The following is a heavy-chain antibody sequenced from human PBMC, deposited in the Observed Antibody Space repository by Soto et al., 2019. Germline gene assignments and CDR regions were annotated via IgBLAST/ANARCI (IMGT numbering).Heavy chain of an antibody. CDR3: ARPHIRSAWNDVFDI. CDR1: GFTFDDYS. V-gene: IGHV3-30*03. J-gene: IGHJ3*02. CDR2: ISYDGGTT. D-gene: IGHD1-1*01. Sequence: QVQLVESGGGVVQPGRSLRLSCAASGFTFDDYSMHWVRQAPGKGLEWVALISYDGGTTHYGDSVKGRFTISRDDSKNTLFLQINSLRSEDTAVYYCARPHIRSAWNDVFDIWGQGTMVTVSS.